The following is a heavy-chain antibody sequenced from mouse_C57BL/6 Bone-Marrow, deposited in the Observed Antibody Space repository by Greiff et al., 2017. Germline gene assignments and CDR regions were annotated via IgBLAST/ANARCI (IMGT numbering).Heavy chain of an antibody. CDR1: GYTFTSYW. Sequence: VQLQQPGAELVRPGSSVKLSCKASGYTFTSYWMDWVKQRPGQGLEWIGNIYPSDSETHYNQKFKDKATLTVDKSSSTAYMQLSSLTSEDSAVYYSARGRMGLRRTWFADWGQGTLVTVS. J-gene: IGHJ3*01. CDR2: IYPSDSET. V-gene: IGHV1-61*01. CDR3: ARGRMGLRRTWFAD. D-gene: IGHD2-2*01.